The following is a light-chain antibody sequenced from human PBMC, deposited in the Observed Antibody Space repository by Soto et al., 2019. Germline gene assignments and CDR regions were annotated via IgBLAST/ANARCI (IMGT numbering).Light chain of an antibody. CDR1: QSVSIL. J-gene: IGKJ4*01. V-gene: IGKV3D-15*01. CDR3: QQYNNWHPLT. CDR2: DAS. Sequence: EVVLTQSPVTLSLSPGERASLSCGASQSVSILLAWYQQKPGQAPRLLIYDASTRATGIPARFSGSGSGTEFTLTISSLQSKDFAVYYCQQYNNWHPLTFGGGTKVDIK.